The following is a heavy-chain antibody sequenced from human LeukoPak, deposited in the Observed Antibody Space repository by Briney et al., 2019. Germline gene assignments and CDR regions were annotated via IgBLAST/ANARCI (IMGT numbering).Heavy chain of an antibody. CDR3: ARLWGLNGGVPFYFDY. Sequence: SETLSLTCTVSGGSISSYYGSWIRQPPGKGLEWIGYIYYSESTNYNPSLKSRVTISVDTSKNQFSLKLSSVTAADTAVYYCARLWGLNGGVPFYFDYWGQGTLVTVSS. CDR1: GGSISSYY. V-gene: IGHV4-59*08. D-gene: IGHD2-8*02. J-gene: IGHJ4*02. CDR2: IYYSEST.